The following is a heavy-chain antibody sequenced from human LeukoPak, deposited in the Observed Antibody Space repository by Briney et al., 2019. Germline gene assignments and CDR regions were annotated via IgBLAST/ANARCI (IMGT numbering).Heavy chain of an antibody. J-gene: IGHJ6*02. CDR3: ARRPAYYYYGMDV. CDR1: GGSISSYY. CDR2: IYYSGST. Sequence: EPSETLSLTCTVSGGSISSYYWSWVRHPRGGGREWIGYIYYSGSTNYNPSLKSRVTISVDTSKNQFSLKLSSVTAADTAVYYCARRPAYYYYGMDVWGQGTTVTVSS. V-gene: IGHV4-59*08.